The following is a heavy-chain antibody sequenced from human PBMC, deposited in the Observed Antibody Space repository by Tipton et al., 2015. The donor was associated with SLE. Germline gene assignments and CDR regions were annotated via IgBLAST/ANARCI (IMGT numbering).Heavy chain of an antibody. Sequence: GLVKPSQTLSLTCTVSGGSITNHYWNWIRQPPGKGLEWIGYIHYSGTTHDNPSLKSRVTMSVDMSKNQFSLRLTSVTAADTAVYYCARTLGAIAHTVYDAFDIWGQGKMVTVSS. CDR2: IHYSGTT. J-gene: IGHJ3*02. D-gene: IGHD1-26*01. CDR3: ARTLGAIAHTVYDAFDI. V-gene: IGHV4-59*11. CDR1: GGSITNHY.